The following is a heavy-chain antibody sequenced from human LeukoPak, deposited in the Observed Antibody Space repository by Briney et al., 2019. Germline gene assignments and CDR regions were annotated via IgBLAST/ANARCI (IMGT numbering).Heavy chain of an antibody. V-gene: IGHV3-48*04. J-gene: IGHJ6*04. D-gene: IGHD3-10*02. CDR3: AELGITMIGGV. CDR1: GFTFSSYS. CDR2: ISSSGSTI. Sequence: GSLRLSRAASGFTFSSYSMNWVRQAPGKGLEWVSYISSSGSTIYYADSVKGRFTISRDNAKNSLYLQMNSLRAEDTAVYYCAELGITMIGGVWGKGTTVTISS.